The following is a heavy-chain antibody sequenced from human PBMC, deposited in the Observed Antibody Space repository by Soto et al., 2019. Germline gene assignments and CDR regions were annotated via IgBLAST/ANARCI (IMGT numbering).Heavy chain of an antibody. CDR3: ARDRPRGITMIVVVRAFEI. V-gene: IGHV1-18*01. D-gene: IGHD3-22*01. Sequence: ASVKVSCKASGYTFTSYGISWVRQAPGQGLEWMGWISAYNGNTNYAQKLQGRVTMTTDTSTSTAYMELRSLRSDDTAVYYCARDRPRGITMIVVVRAFEIWGQGSMVTVSS. CDR1: GYTFTSYG. J-gene: IGHJ3*02. CDR2: ISAYNGNT.